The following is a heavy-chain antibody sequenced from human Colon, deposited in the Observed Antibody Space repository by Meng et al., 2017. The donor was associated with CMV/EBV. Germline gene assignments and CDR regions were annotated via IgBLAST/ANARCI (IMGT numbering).Heavy chain of an antibody. V-gene: IGHV1-2*02. CDR3: ARDPGLGWSDY. Sequence: ASVKVSCKASGYTFTGYYMHWVRQAPGQGLEWMGWINPNSGGTNYAQKFEGRVTMTRDTSISTAYMEMRRLTSDDTAVYYCARDPGLGWSDYWGQGTQVTVSS. J-gene: IGHJ4*02. D-gene: IGHD2-15*01. CDR2: INPNSGGT. CDR1: GYTFTGYY.